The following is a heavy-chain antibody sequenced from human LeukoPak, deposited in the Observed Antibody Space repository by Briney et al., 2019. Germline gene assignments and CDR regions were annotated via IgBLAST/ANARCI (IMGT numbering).Heavy chain of an antibody. D-gene: IGHD1-26*01. Sequence: SETLSLTCTVSGGSINSYFWTWVRQPPGKGLEWIGYIYYSGSTNYNRTLKSRVSMSVDTSKNQFSLKLSSVHAADTAVYYCAATPGGSYLEFWGQGTLVTVSS. J-gene: IGHJ4*02. CDR2: IYYSGST. CDR3: AATPGGSYLEF. V-gene: IGHV4-59*08. CDR1: GGSINSYF.